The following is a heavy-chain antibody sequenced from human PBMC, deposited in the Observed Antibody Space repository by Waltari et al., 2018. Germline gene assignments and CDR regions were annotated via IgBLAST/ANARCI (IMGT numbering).Heavy chain of an antibody. CDR2: ISWDGGST. V-gene: IGHV3-43*02. D-gene: IGHD5-12*01. CDR1: GFTFSSYE. Sequence: EVQLVESGGGLVQPGGSLSLSCAASGFTFSSYEMNWVRQAPGKGLEWVSLISWDGGSTYYTDSVKGRFTISRDNSKNSLYLQMNSLRTEDTALYYCAKDMGEMATINLFDYWGQGTLVTVSS. CDR3: AKDMGEMATINLFDY. J-gene: IGHJ4*02.